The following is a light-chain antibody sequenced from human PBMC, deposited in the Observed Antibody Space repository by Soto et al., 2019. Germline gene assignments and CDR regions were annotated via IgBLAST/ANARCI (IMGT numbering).Light chain of an antibody. Sequence: QSVLTQPPSASAAPGQRVTISCSGGSSNIGIHSVNWYQQLPGTAPKLLIHRDNQRPSGVPDRFSGSKSGTSASLAISGLQSDDEADYYCAAWDGSLSGWLFGGGTKLTVL. V-gene: IGLV1-44*01. CDR1: SSNIGIHS. CDR3: AAWDGSLSGWL. CDR2: RDN. J-gene: IGLJ3*02.